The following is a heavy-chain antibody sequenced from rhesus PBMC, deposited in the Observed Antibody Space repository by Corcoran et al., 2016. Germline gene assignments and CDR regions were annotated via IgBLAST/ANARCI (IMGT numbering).Heavy chain of an antibody. V-gene: IGHV3-8*01. J-gene: IGHJ5-2*02. CDR3: AKRRLLDNSLDV. CDR1: GFTFSSYY. Sequence: EVQLVESGGGLVQPGGSLSLSCTGSGFTFSSYYMYWVRQAPGKGLEWFSAINTGGGSTWYTDAVKGRFTISKENAKNTLYLQMDSLRAEDTAVYYCAKRRLLDNSLDVWGRGVLVTVSS. CDR2: INTGGGST. D-gene: IGHD3-16*01.